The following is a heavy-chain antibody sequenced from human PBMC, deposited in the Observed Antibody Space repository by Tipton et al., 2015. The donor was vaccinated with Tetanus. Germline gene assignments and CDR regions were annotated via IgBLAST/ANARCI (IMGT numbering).Heavy chain of an antibody. CDR2: INPNSGGT. CDR3: ARDSQAPKSGYHDYYYYYGMDV. D-gene: IGHD3-22*01. CDR1: GYTFTGYY. J-gene: IGHJ6*02. V-gene: IGHV1-2*02. Sequence: QVQLVQSGAEVKKPGASVKVSCKASGYTFTGYYMHWVRQAPGQGLEWMGWINPNSGGTNYAQKFQGRVTMTRDTSISTAYMELSRLRSDDTAVYYCARDSQAPKSGYHDYYYYYGMDVWGQGTTVTVSS.